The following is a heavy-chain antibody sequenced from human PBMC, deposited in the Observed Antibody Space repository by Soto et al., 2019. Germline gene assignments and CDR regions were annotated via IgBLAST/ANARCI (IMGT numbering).Heavy chain of an antibody. CDR3: AKALGYCSGGSCTLPAEVLEAFDY. J-gene: IGHJ4*02. CDR1: GFTFSSYA. Sequence: GGSLRLSCAASGFTFSSYAMSWVRQAPGKGLEWVSAISGSGGSTYYADSVKGRFTISRDNSKNTLYLQMNSLRAEDTAVYYCAKALGYCSGGSCTLPAEVLEAFDYWGQGTLVTVSS. V-gene: IGHV3-23*01. D-gene: IGHD2-15*01. CDR2: ISGSGGST.